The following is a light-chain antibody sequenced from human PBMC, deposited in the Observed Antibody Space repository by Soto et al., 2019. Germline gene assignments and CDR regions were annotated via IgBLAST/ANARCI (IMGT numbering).Light chain of an antibody. CDR1: SSNIGAGYD. Sequence: QSVLTQPPSVSGAPGQRVTISCTGNSSNIGAGYDVHWYQQLPGTAPKLLIYGNTNRPSGVPDRFSGSKSGTSASLAITGHQAEDEADYYCQSNDSSLSGSTVFGTGTKLTVL. CDR3: QSNDSSLSGSTV. J-gene: IGLJ1*01. V-gene: IGLV1-40*01. CDR2: GNT.